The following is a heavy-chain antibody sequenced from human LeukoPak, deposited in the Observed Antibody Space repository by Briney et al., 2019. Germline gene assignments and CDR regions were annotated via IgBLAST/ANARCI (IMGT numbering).Heavy chain of an antibody. V-gene: IGHV3-48*04. CDR1: GFIFSSHG. CDR3: ASDRGEYYGDWEDY. Sequence: GTLRLSCAASGFIFSSHGMNWVRQAPGKGLEWVSGISPSGDITYYADSVKGRFTISRDNAKNSLYLQMNSLRAEDTAIYYCASDRGEYYGDWEDYWGQGTLVTVSS. J-gene: IGHJ4*02. CDR2: ISPSGDIT. D-gene: IGHD4-17*01.